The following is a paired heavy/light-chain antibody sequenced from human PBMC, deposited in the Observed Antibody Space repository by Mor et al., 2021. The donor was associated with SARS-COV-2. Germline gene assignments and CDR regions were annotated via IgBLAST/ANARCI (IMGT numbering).Light chain of an antibody. CDR1: QSVSSN. J-gene: IGKJ5*01. Sequence: EIVMTQSPATLSVSPGERATLSCRASQSVSSNLAWYQQKPGQAPRLLIYGASTRATGIPARFSGSGSGTEFTLTISSLQSEDFAVYYCQQYNNWPLITFGQGTRLEIK. CDR3: QQYNNWPLIT. CDR2: GAS. V-gene: IGKV3-15*01.
Heavy chain of an antibody. CDR1: GGSISSYY. D-gene: IGHD2-21*01. CDR3: ASLFGDSIEEDYYYGMDV. Sequence: QVQLQESGPGLVKPSETLSLTCTVSGGSISSYYWSWIRQPAGKGLEWIGRIYTSGSTNYNPSLKSRVTMSVDTSKNQFSLKLSSVTAADTAVYYCASLFGDSIEEDYYYGMDVWGQGTTVTVSS. J-gene: IGHJ6*02. CDR2: IYTSGST. V-gene: IGHV4-4*07.